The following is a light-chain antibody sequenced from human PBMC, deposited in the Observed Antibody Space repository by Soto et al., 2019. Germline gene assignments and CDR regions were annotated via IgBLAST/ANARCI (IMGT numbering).Light chain of an antibody. CDR3: QQCYSTPPAWT. CDR1: QSISSY. V-gene: IGKV1-39*01. Sequence: DIQMTQSPSSLSASVGDRVTITCRASQSISSYLNWYQQKPGKAPKLLIYAASSLQSGVPSRFSGSGSGTDFPLTISSLQPEDFATYYCQQCYSTPPAWTFVQGTKVEIK. CDR2: AAS. J-gene: IGKJ1*01.